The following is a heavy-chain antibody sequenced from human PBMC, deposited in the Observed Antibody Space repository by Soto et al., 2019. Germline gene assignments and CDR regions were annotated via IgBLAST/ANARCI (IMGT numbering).Heavy chain of an antibody. Sequence: EVQLLDSGGGLVQPGGSLRLSCAASGFTFSSYAMNWVRQAPGKGLEWVSVISGSGDSTYYADSGKGRFTISRENSKNTLYLQMNSLRTEDTAVYYCARRGPGTYFDYWGQGTLVTVSS. CDR1: GFTFSSYA. CDR2: ISGSGDST. D-gene: IGHD6-13*01. V-gene: IGHV3-23*01. CDR3: ARRGPGTYFDY. J-gene: IGHJ4*02.